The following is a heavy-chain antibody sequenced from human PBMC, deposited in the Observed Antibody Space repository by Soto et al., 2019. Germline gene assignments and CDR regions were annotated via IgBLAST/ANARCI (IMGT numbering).Heavy chain of an antibody. CDR1: GFTFSSYA. CDR2: ISGSGGST. D-gene: IGHD6-19*01. CDR3: AKGTFKRVAVAGLDY. J-gene: IGHJ4*02. V-gene: IGHV3-23*01. Sequence: GGSLRLSCAASGFTFSSYAMSWVRQAPGKGLEWVSAISGSGGSTYYADSVKGRFTISRDNSKNTLYLQMNSLRAEDTAVYYCAKGTFKRVAVAGLDYWGQGTLVTVSS.